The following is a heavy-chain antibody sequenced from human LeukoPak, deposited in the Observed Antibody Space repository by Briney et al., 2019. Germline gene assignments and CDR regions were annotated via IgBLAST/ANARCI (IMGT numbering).Heavy chain of an antibody. D-gene: IGHD3-16*01. V-gene: IGHV3-7*03. CDR2: INHNGNVN. J-gene: IGHJ6*02. Sequence: GGSLRLSCAAFGFTFSSYWMNWARQAPGKGLEWVASINHNGNVNYYVDSVKGRFTISRDNAKNSLYLKMSNLRAEDTAVYFCARGGGLDVRGQGATVTVSS. CDR3: ARGGGLDV. CDR1: GFTFSSYW.